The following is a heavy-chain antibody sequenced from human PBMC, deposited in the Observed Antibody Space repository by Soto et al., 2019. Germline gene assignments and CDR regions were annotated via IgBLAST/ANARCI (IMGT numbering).Heavy chain of an antibody. D-gene: IGHD2-2*01. V-gene: IGHV4-34*01. CDR1: GGSFSGYY. CDR3: ARFGVHSVVVPAAMSGRGDY. J-gene: IGHJ4*02. CDR2: INHSGST. Sequence: SETLSLTCAVYGGSFSGYYWSWIRQPPGKGLEWIGEINHSGSTNYNPSLKSRVTISVDTSKNQFSLKLSSVTAADTAVYYCARFGVHSVVVPAAMSGRGDYWGQGTLVTVSS.